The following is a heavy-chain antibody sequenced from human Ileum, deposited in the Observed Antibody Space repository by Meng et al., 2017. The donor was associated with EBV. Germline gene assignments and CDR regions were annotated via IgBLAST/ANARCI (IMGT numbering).Heavy chain of an antibody. CDR1: GGSISSSDYY. Sequence: QLQLQESGPGLVKPSETLPLTCTVSGGSISSSDYYWGWIRQPPGKGLEWIGSLYFSGSTYSNPSLESRVTISVDTSNNQFSLKLSSVTAADTAVYYCARRGYSSGWYAYDYWGQGTLVTVSS. V-gene: IGHV4-39*01. D-gene: IGHD6-19*01. CDR2: LYFSGST. CDR3: ARRGYSSGWYAYDY. J-gene: IGHJ4*02.